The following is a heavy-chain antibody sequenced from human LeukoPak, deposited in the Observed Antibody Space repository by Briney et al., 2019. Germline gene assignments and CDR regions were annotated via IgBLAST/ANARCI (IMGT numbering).Heavy chain of an antibody. D-gene: IGHD6-19*01. CDR3: AYSSGWYRPFDY. V-gene: IGHV3-74*01. J-gene: IGHJ4*02. Sequence: GGSLRLSCAASGFTFSSYWMHWVRQAPGKGLVWVSRINSDGSSTSYADSVKGRFTISRDNAKNSLYLQMNSLRAEDTALYYCAYSSGWYRPFDYWGQGTLVTVSS. CDR1: GFTFSSYW. CDR2: INSDGSST.